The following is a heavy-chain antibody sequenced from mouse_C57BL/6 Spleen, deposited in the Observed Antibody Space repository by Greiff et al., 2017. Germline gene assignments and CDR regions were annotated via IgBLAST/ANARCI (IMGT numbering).Heavy chain of an antibody. CDR2: INPNNGGT. D-gene: IGHD1-1*01. Sequence: VQLQQSGPELVKPGASVKIPCKASGYTFTDYNMDWVKQSHGKSLEWIGDINPNNGGTIYNQKFKGKATLTVDTSSSTAYMELRSLTSEDTAVYYCARTDYYGSSYRDYYAMDYWGQGTSVTVSS. CDR1: GYTFTDYN. V-gene: IGHV1-18*01. CDR3: ARTDYYGSSYRDYYAMDY. J-gene: IGHJ4*01.